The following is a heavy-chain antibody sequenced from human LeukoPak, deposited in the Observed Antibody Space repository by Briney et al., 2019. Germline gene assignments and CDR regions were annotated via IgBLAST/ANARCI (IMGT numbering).Heavy chain of an antibody. V-gene: IGHV3-23*01. Sequence: GGSLRLSCAASGFTFSSYAMSWVRQAPGKGLEWVSAISGSGGSTYYADSVKGRFTISRDNSKNTLYLQMSSLRAEDTAVYYCARVLTGSWDWFDPWGQGTLVTVSS. CDR2: ISGSGGST. J-gene: IGHJ5*02. CDR1: GFTFSSYA. CDR3: ARVLTGSWDWFDP. D-gene: IGHD2-8*02.